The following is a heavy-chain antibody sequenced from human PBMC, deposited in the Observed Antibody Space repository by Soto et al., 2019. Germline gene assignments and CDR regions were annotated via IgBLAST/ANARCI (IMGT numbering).Heavy chain of an antibody. V-gene: IGHV1-69*12. CDR3: ARDGGVYDYSPFDY. Sequence: QVQLVQSGAEVKKPGSSVKVSCKASGGTFSNYAISWVRQAPGQGLEWMGGIIPIFGTADYAQKFQGRVTSTADESTSTAYMELSSLRSEDTAVYYCARDGGVYDYSPFDYWGQGTLVTVSS. CDR1: GGTFSNYA. J-gene: IGHJ4*02. CDR2: IIPIFGTA. D-gene: IGHD4-4*01.